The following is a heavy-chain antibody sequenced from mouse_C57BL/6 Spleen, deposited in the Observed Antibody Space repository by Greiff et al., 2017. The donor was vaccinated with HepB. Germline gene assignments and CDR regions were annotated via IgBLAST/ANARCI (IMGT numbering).Heavy chain of an antibody. CDR3: ARSGSWGYVDV. Sequence: QVQLQQPGAELVKPGASVKLSCKASGYTFTSYWMQWVKQRPGQGLEWIGEIDPSDSYTNYNQKFKGKATLTVDTSSSTAYMQLSSLTSEDSAVYYCARSGSWGYVDVWGTGTTVTVSS. V-gene: IGHV1-50*01. J-gene: IGHJ1*03. CDR2: IDPSDSYT. D-gene: IGHD4-1*01. CDR1: GYTFTSYW.